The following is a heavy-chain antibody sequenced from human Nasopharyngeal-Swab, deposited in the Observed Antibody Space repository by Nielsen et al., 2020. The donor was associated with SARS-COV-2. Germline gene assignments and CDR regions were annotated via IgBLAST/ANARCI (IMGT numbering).Heavy chain of an antibody. CDR3: ARGDDSSGFSITLDY. J-gene: IGHJ4*02. CDR2: ISGSGITI. D-gene: IGHD3-22*01. CDR1: GFTFSSYE. Sequence: GGSLRLSCAASGFTFSSYEMNWVRQAPGKGLEWVSYISGSGITIYYADSVKGRFTISRDNAKNSLYLQMNSLRAEDTAVYYCARGDDSSGFSITLDYWGQGTLVTVSS. V-gene: IGHV3-48*03.